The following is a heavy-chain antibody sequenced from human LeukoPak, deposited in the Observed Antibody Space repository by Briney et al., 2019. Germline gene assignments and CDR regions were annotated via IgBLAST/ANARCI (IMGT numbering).Heavy chain of an antibody. CDR2: IYPGDSDT. D-gene: IGHD2-21*02. CDR1: GYVFGTYW. Sequence: GGALEISCEGYGYVFGTYWIGWGRQMPGKGLEWRGIIYPGDSDTRYSPSFEGQVTISADKSISTAYLQWSSLKASDTAMYYCARPGCGGDCYYFDYWGQGTLVTVSS. J-gene: IGHJ4*02. CDR3: ARPGCGGDCYYFDY. V-gene: IGHV5-51*01.